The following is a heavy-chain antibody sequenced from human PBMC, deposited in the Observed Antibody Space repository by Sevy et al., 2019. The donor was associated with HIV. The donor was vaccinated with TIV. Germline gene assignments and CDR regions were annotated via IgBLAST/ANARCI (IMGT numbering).Heavy chain of an antibody. CDR2: FEPEDDET. Sequence: ASVKVSCKVSGYTLSQLSMHWVRQAPGKVLEWMGSFEPEDDETIYAQKFQGRVTMTEDRSTDTAYMELSSLRSEDTAVYYCATTKDYYDSSGSPFDYWGQGTLVTVSS. D-gene: IGHD3-22*01. CDR3: ATTKDYYDSSGSPFDY. CDR1: GYTLSQLS. J-gene: IGHJ4*02. V-gene: IGHV1-24*01.